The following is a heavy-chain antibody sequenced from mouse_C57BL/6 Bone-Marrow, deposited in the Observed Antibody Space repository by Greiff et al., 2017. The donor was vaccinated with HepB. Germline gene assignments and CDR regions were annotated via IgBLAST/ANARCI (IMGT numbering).Heavy chain of an antibody. CDR2: IDPETGGT. J-gene: IGHJ4*01. CDR1: GYTFTDYE. V-gene: IGHV1-15*01. Sequence: QVQLQQSGAELVRPGASVTLSCKASGYTFTDYEMHWVKQTPVHGLEWIGAIDPETGGTAYNQKFKGKAILTADKSSSTAYMELRSLTSEDSAVYYCTRSRPYAMDYWGQGTSVTVSS. CDR3: TRSRPYAMDY.